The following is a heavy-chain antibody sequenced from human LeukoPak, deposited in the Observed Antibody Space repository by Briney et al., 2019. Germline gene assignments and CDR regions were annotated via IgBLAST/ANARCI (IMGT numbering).Heavy chain of an antibody. CDR3: ARGYSRAAFDI. CDR2: ISSTGGTI. D-gene: IGHD2-15*01. Sequence: PGGSLRLSCVGSGFTFSNYLMNWVRQAPGKGLEWVSFISSTGGTIYYADSVKGRFTVSRDNAKNSLILQMNSLRAEDTALYYCARGYSRAAFDIWGQGAMVTVSS. CDR1: GFTFSNYL. J-gene: IGHJ3*02. V-gene: IGHV3-48*01.